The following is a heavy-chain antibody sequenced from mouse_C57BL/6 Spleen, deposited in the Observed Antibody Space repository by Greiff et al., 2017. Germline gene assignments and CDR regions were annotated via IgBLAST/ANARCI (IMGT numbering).Heavy chain of an antibody. CDR1: GYTLTDYY. D-gene: IGHD2-4*01. CDR2: INPNNVGT. CDR3: AGGGYDYDGFAY. J-gene: IGHJ3*01. Sequence: EVQLQQSGPELVKPVASVKISCKAPGYTLTDYYMNWVNQSHGKSLEWIGDINPNNVGTSSIQKFKGKATLTVDKSSSTAYMELRSLTSEDSAVYYCAGGGYDYDGFAYWGQGTLVTVSA. V-gene: IGHV1-26*01.